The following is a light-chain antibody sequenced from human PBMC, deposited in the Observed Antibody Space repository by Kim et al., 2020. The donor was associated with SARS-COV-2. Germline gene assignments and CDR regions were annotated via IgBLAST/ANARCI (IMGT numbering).Light chain of an antibody. Sequence: EIVMTQSPVTLSVSPGESATLSCRASQSFNTNLVWLQQKPGQTPRLLMYGASIRATSVPTRFSGSGSGTDFTLTINSLQSEDFAVYYCQQFSVWPPTWTFGQGTKVDIK. CDR2: GAS. J-gene: IGKJ1*01. CDR3: QQFSVWPPTWT. V-gene: IGKV3-15*01. CDR1: QSFNTN.